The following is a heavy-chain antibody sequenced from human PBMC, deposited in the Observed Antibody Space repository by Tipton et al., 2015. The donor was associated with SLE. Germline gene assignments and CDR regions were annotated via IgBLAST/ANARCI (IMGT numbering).Heavy chain of an antibody. V-gene: IGHV3-9*01. CDR2: ISWNGGTI. Sequence: SLRLSCAASGFTFSSYAMSWVRQAPGKGLEWVSAISWNGGTIAYADSVRGRFTISRDNAKNSLDLQMNSLRAEDTALYYCAKDIMRYHYSMDVWGKGTTVTVSS. D-gene: IGHD3-16*01. CDR1: GFTFSSYA. CDR3: AKDIMRYHYSMDV. J-gene: IGHJ6*03.